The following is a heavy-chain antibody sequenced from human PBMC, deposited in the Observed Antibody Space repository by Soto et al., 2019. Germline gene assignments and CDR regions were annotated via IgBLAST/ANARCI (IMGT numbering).Heavy chain of an antibody. CDR2: ISGSGGST. V-gene: IGHV3-23*01. D-gene: IGHD3-3*01. CDR3: VKDPRGFLLSGMDV. J-gene: IGHJ6*02. CDR1: GFTFSSYA. Sequence: EVQLLESGGGLVQPGGSLRLSCAASGFTFSSYAMSWVRQAPGKVLEWVSAISGSGGSTYYADSVKGRCTICSDNSENTLYLQMNSQRAEDTAVYYCVKDPRGFLLSGMDVWGQGTTVAVSS.